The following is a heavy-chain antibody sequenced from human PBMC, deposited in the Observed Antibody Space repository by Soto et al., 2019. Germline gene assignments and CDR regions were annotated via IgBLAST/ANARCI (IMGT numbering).Heavy chain of an antibody. CDR1: GFPFSTYG. V-gene: IGHV3-33*01. CDR2: IWYDGSNK. Sequence: GGSLRLSCAASGFPFSTYGMHWVRQAPGKGLEWVAVIWYDGSNKYYADSVKGRLTVSRDNSKNTLYLQMNSLRAEDTAVYYCTRARITGNTYGMDVWGQGTTVTVSS. J-gene: IGHJ6*02. CDR3: TRARITGNTYGMDV. D-gene: IGHD1-20*01.